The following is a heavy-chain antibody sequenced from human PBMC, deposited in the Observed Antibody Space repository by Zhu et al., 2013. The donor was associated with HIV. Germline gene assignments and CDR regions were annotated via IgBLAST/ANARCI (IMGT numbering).Heavy chain of an antibody. CDR3: ARLTGLQYWQSIGSRGLFDY. CDR1: GGSISSDNW. D-gene: IGHD3-22*01. Sequence: QVQLQESGPGLVKPSGTLSLTCAVSGGSISSDNWWGWVRQPPSKGDWSGLGEIYHSGSTNYNPSLQSRVTISVDKSKNHFSLNLMSVTAADTAVYYCARLTGLQYWQSIGSRGLFDYVGPGNPGHRLL. V-gene: IGHV4-4*02. CDR2: IYHSGST. J-gene: IGHJ4*02.